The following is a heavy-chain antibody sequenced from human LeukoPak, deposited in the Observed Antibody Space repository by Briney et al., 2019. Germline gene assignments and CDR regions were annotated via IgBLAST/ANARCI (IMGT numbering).Heavy chain of an antibody. D-gene: IGHD6-6*01. V-gene: IGHV1-18*01. J-gene: IGHJ4*02. CDR2: ISAYNGNT. CDR3: ARDRGSGQLG. Sequence: ASVKVSCKASGYTFSSYGISWVRRAPGQGLEWMGWISAYNGNTNYAQKFQGRVTMTTDTSTSTAYMELRSLKSDDTAVYYCARDRGSGQLGWGQGTLVTVSS. CDR1: GYTFSSYG.